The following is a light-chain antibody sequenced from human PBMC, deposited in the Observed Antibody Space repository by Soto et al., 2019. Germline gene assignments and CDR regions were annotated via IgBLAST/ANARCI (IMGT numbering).Light chain of an antibody. Sequence: QSVLTQPPSVSEAPRQRVTISCSGSSSNIGNNDVNWYQQLPGKAPNILIYYDDLLPSGVSDRFSGSKSGTSASLAISWLQSEDEADYYCAAWDDNLNAYVFGTGTKVTVL. V-gene: IGLV1-36*01. CDR2: YDD. CDR1: SSNIGNND. J-gene: IGLJ1*01. CDR3: AAWDDNLNAYV.